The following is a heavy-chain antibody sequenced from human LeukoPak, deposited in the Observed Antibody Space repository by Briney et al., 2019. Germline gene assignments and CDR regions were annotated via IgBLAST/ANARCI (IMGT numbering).Heavy chain of an antibody. CDR1: GYTFTSYY. CDR2: IDPSGGST. CDR3: ARQWIQNYYFDY. Sequence: ASVKVSCKASGYTFTSYYMHWVRQAPGQGLEWMGIIDPSGGSTSYAQKFQGRVTMTRDTSTSTVYMELSSLRSEDTAVYYCARQWIQNYYFDYWGQGTLVTVSS. J-gene: IGHJ4*02. V-gene: IGHV1-46*01. D-gene: IGHD5-18*01.